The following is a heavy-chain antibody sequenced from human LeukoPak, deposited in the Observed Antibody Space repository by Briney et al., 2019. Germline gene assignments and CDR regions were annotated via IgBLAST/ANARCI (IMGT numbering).Heavy chain of an antibody. Sequence: ASVKISCKASGYTFTVYYMHWVRQAPGQGIEWVGWINPNSGGTNYAQKFQGRVTMTRDTSISTAYMELSRLRSDDTAVYYCARDRRVPTAIDYWGQGTLVTVSS. CDR3: ARDRRVPTAIDY. J-gene: IGHJ4*02. CDR2: INPNSGGT. V-gene: IGHV1-2*02. D-gene: IGHD2-21*02. CDR1: GYTFTVYY.